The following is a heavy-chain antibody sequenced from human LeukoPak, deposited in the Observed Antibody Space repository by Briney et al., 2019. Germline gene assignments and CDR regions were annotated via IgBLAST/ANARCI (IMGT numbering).Heavy chain of an antibody. J-gene: IGHJ5*02. V-gene: IGHV4-61*02. D-gene: IGHD3-16*02. CDR3: AREWRQTPTYRYNWFDP. CDR2: IYTSGST. CDR1: GGSISSGDYY. Sequence: SETLSLTCTVSGGSISSGDYYWSWIRQPAGKGLEWIGRIYTSGSTNYNPSLKSRVTMSVDTSKNQFSLKLSSVTAADTAVYYCAREWRQTPTYRYNWFDPWGQGTLVTVSS.